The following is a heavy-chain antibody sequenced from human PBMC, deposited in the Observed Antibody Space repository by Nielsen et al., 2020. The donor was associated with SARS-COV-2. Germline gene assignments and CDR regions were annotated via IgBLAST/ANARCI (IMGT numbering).Heavy chain of an antibody. CDR2: IDPSDSYT. D-gene: IGHD2-2*01. J-gene: IGHJ5*02. Sequence: GESLKISCKGSGYSFISYWISWVRQMPGKGLEWMGRIDPSDSYTNYSPSFQGHVTISADKSISTAYLQWSSLKASDTAMYYCARHGYCSSTSCQSPTNWFDPWGQGTLVTVSS. CDR1: GYSFISYW. CDR3: ARHGYCSSTSCQSPTNWFDP. V-gene: IGHV5-10-1*01.